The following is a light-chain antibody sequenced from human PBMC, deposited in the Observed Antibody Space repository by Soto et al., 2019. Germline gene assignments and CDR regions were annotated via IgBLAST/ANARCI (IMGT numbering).Light chain of an antibody. J-gene: IGKJ1*01. V-gene: IGKV3-15*01. CDR3: LQYDSWPRT. CDR2: SAS. CDR1: QSVSSD. Sequence: EIVMTQSPATLSVSPGETATLSCRASQSVSSDLAWYQQKPGQSPRLLIYSASTRATGIPARFSGSGFGTEFSLIISSLQSEDFALYFCLQYDSWPRTFGQGTRVEI.